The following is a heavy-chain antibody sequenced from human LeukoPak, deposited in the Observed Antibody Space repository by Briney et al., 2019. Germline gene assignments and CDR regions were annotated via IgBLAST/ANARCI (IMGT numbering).Heavy chain of an antibody. CDR2: ISGSGGST. V-gene: IGHV3-23*01. CDR1: GFTFSSYG. D-gene: IGHD2-2*01. J-gene: IGHJ4*02. CDR3: AKRGEYCSSTSCYALFDY. Sequence: GGTLRLSCAASGFTFSSYGMSWVRQAPGKGLEWVSAISGSGGSTYYADSVKGRFTISRDNSKNTLYLQMNSLRAEDTAVYYCAKRGEYCSSTSCYALFDYWGQGTLVTVSP.